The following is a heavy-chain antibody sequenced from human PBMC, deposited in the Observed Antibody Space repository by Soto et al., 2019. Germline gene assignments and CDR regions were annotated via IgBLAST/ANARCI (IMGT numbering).Heavy chain of an antibody. J-gene: IGHJ4*02. Sequence: ASVKVSCKASGYTFTSYAMHWVRQAPGQRLEWMGWINAGNGNTKYSQKFQGRVTMTTDTSTSTAYMELRSLRSDDTAVYYCARDTAMALPDAWGQGTLVTVSS. CDR1: GYTFTSYA. CDR3: ARDTAMALPDA. D-gene: IGHD5-18*01. CDR2: INAGNGNT. V-gene: IGHV1-3*01.